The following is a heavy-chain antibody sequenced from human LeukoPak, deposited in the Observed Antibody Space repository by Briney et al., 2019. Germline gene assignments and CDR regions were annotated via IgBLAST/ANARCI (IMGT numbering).Heavy chain of an antibody. V-gene: IGHV3-30-3*01. CDR1: GFTFSSYA. CDR3: ARRPFGDLIDFWSGYLFDP. D-gene: IGHD3-3*01. CDR2: ISYDGSNK. Sequence: PGGSLRLSCAASGFTFSSYAMHWVRQAPGKGLEWVAVISYDGSNKYYADSVKGRFTISRDNAKNSLYLQMNSLRAEDTAVYYCARRPFGDLIDFWSGYLFDPWGQGTLVTVSS. J-gene: IGHJ5*02.